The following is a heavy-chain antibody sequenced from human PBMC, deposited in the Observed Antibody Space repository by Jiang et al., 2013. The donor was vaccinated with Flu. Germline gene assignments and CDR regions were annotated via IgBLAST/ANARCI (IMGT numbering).Heavy chain of an antibody. Sequence: PTQTLTLTCTFSGFSLGVGGVGVGWIRQPPGKALEWLAVIYWDGDKHYSPSLKNRVTISKDTTENQVFLTMTNMGPVDTATYYCAHRLHDYDNIGYPFDFWGQGTLVIVSS. CDR3: AHRLHDYDNIGYPFDF. J-gene: IGHJ4*02. CDR2: IYWDGDK. D-gene: IGHD3-22*01. CDR1: GFSLGVGGVG. V-gene: IGHV2-5*02.